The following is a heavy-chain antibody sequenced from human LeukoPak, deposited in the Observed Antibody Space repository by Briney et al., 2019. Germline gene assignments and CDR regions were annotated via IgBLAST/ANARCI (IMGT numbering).Heavy chain of an antibody. J-gene: IGHJ5*02. Sequence: ASVKVSCKASVYTFTSYDINWLRQATGQGLEWMGWMNPNSGNTGYAQKFQGRVTMTRNTSISTAYMELSSLRSEDTAVYYCASGGKIVVVAATRYNWFDPWGQGTLVTVSS. CDR3: ASGGKIVVVAATRYNWFDP. D-gene: IGHD2-15*01. V-gene: IGHV1-8*01. CDR1: VYTFTSYD. CDR2: MNPNSGNT.